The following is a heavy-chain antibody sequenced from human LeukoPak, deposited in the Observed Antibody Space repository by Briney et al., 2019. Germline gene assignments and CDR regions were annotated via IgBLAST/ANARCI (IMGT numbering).Heavy chain of an antibody. D-gene: IGHD2-2*01. CDR2: ISYDGSNK. Sequence: PGRSLRLSCAASGFTFSSYAMHWVRQAPGKGLEWVAVISYDGSNKYYADSVKGRFTISRDNSKNTLYLQMNSLTSDDTAVYYCATEGKKQLLQGDAFDVWGQGTMISVSS. J-gene: IGHJ3*01. CDR3: ATEGKKQLLQGDAFDV. CDR1: GFTFSSYA. V-gene: IGHV3-30-3*01.